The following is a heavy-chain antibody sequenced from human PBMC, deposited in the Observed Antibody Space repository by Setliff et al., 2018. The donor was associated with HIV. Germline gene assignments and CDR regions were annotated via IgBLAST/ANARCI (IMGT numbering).Heavy chain of an antibody. J-gene: IGHJ3*01. CDR2: FYQSGNI. V-gene: IGHV4-38-2*02. CDR3: ARGGRSWFQNFHGAFDV. CDR1: GDSISSDYF. D-gene: IGHD3-16*01. Sequence: SETLSLTCTVSGDSISSDYFWGWIRQSPGKGLEWIGSFYQSGNIYYNPSLKSRVTISVDTSKNQFSLRLTSVTAADTAVYYCARGGRSWFQNFHGAFDVWGQGTMVTVSS.